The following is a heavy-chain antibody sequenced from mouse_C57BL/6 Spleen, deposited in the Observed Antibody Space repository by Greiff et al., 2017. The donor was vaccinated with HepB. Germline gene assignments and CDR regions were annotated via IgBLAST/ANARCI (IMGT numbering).Heavy chain of an antibody. V-gene: IGHV1-76*01. D-gene: IGHD1-1*01. Sequence: QVQLQQSGAELVRPGASVKLSCKASGYTFTDYYINWVKQRPGQGLEWIARIYPGSGNTYYNEKFKGKATLTAEKSSSTAYMQLSSLTSEDSAVYFCARDYYALYYFDYWGQGTTLTVSS. CDR1: GYTFTDYY. CDR2: IYPGSGNT. J-gene: IGHJ2*01. CDR3: ARDYYALYYFDY.